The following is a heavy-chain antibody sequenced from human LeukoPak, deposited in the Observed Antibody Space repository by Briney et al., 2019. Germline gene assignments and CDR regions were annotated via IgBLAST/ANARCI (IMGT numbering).Heavy chain of an antibody. J-gene: IGHJ3*01. D-gene: IGHD3-22*01. Sequence: PGGSLRLSCAASGFTFSSYVMNWVRQAPGKGLEWVSSISGTGGSTYYADSVEGRFTISRDNSKHTLYLHMNSPRAEDTAVYYCARRYYYDNSGYYYGTFDVWGQGTMVTVSS. CDR1: GFTFSSYV. CDR2: ISGTGGST. V-gene: IGHV3-23*01. CDR3: ARRYYYDNSGYYYGTFDV.